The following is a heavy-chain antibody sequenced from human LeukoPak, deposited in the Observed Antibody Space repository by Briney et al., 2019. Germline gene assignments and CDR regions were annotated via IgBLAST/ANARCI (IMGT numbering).Heavy chain of an antibody. D-gene: IGHD3-10*01. CDR3: AKASPYGSGSYYGMDV. V-gene: IGHV3-30*02. CDR2: IRYDGSNK. CDR1: GFTFSSYG. J-gene: IGHJ6*02. Sequence: PGGSLRLSCAASGFTFSSYGMHWVRQAPGKGLEWVAFIRYDGSNKYYADSVKGRFTISRDNSKNTLYLQMSSLRAEDTAVYYCAKASPYGSGSYYGMDVWGQGTTVTVSS.